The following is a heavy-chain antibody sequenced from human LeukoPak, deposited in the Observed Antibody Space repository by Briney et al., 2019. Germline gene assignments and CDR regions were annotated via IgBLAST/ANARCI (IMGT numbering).Heavy chain of an antibody. Sequence: ASVKVSCKASGYTFISYGISWVRQAPGQGLEWMGWISGYNGNTNYAQNLQGRVTMTTDTSTSTAYMELRSLRADDTAVYYCARGLGVVTAQSEQPKPRYFDLWGRGTQVTVSS. CDR3: ARGLGVVTAQSEQPKPRYFDL. V-gene: IGHV1-18*01. J-gene: IGHJ2*01. D-gene: IGHD2-21*02. CDR2: ISGYNGNT. CDR1: GYTFISYG.